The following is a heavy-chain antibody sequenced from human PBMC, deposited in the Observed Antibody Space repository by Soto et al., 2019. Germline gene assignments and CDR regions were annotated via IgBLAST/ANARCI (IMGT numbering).Heavy chain of an antibody. J-gene: IGHJ4*02. CDR3: ARLIHCKTTSCYFDY. CDR1: GGSISSTSYY. CDR2: ISYSGST. D-gene: IGHD2-2*01. Sequence: SETLSLTCTVSGGSISSTSYYWVWIRQPPGKGLEWVGSISYSGSTYYNPSLQSRVTISVDTSKNQFSLKLSSVTAADTAVFYCARLIHCKTTSCYFDYWGQGTLVTVSS. V-gene: IGHV4-39*01.